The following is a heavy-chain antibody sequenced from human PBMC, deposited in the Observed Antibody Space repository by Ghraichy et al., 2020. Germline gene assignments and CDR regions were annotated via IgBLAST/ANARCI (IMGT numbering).Heavy chain of an antibody. D-gene: IGHD6-13*01. Sequence: ASVKVSCKASGYTFTGYYMHWVRQAPGQGLEWMGWINPNSGGTNYAQKFQGRVTMTRDTSISTAYMELSRLRSDDTAVYYCARPSPLVAAAGNVVAFDIWGQGTMVTVSS. V-gene: IGHV1-2*02. CDR2: INPNSGGT. CDR3: ARPSPLVAAAGNVVAFDI. CDR1: GYTFTGYY. J-gene: IGHJ3*02.